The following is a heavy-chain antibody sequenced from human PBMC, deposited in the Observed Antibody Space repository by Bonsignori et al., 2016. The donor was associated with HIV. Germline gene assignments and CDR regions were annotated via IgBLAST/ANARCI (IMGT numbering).Heavy chain of an antibody. D-gene: IGHD4-11*01. V-gene: IGHV1-46*01. Sequence: ASVKVSCKASGYTFTSYYMHWVRQAPGQGLEWMGIINPSGGSTSYAQKFQGRVAMTSDTSTSTVYMEMSSLRSDDTAVYYCARGMTTVTTGWFDPWGQGTLVTVSS. CDR1: GYTFTSYY. CDR3: ARGMTTVTTGWFDP. CDR2: INPSGGST. J-gene: IGHJ5*02.